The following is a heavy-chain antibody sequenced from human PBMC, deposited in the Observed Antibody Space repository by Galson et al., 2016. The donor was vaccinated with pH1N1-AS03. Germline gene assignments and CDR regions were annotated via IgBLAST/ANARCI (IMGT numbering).Heavy chain of an antibody. J-gene: IGHJ6*02. D-gene: IGHD6-13*01. Sequence: LRLSCAASGFAFSSYAMSWVRQAPGKGLEWVSAISASGGGTYYADSVKGRFTISRDNSKNTPYLQMNSLRAEDTALYYCAKEEAAAAPEGAMDVWGQGTTVTVSS. CDR3: AKEEAAAAPEGAMDV. CDR2: ISASGGGT. CDR1: GFAFSSYA. V-gene: IGHV3-23*01.